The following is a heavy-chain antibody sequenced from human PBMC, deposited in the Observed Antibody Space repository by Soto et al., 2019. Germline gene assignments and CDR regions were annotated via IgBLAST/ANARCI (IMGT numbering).Heavy chain of an antibody. Sequence: SSETLSLTCTVSGGSISSSSYYWGWIRQPPGKGLEWIGSIYYSGSTYYNPSLKSRVTISVDTSKNQFSLKLSSVTAADTAVYYCASIHCSGGSCYGDFDYWGQGTLVTVSS. D-gene: IGHD2-15*01. CDR2: IYYSGST. V-gene: IGHV4-39*01. CDR3: ASIHCSGGSCYGDFDY. J-gene: IGHJ4*02. CDR1: GGSISSSSYY.